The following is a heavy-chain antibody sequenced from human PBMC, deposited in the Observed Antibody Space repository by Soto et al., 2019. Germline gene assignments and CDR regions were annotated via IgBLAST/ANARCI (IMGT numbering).Heavy chain of an antibody. CDR3: APTPYHHDSTPSWFDP. V-gene: IGHV2-5*02. CDR1: AFSLSTSGVG. CDR2: IYWDDDK. D-gene: IGHD3-22*01. J-gene: IGHJ5*02. Sequence: SGPTLVNPTQTLTLTCTFSAFSLSTSGVGVGWIRQPPGKALEWLALIYWDDDKRYSPSLKSRLTITKDTSKNQVVLTMTNMDPVDTATYYCAPTPYHHDSTPSWFDPWGQGTLVTVSS.